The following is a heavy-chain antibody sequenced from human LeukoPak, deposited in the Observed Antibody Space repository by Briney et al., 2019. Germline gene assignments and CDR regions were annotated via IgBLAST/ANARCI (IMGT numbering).Heavy chain of an antibody. Sequence: GGSLRLSCAASGFTFSSYAMSWVRQAPGEGLEWVSAISGSGGSTYYADSVKGRFTISRDNSKNTLYLQMNSLRAEDTAVYYCAKGWELLPQNDAFDIWGQGTMVTVSS. CDR3: AKGWELLPQNDAFDI. CDR1: GFTFSSYA. CDR2: ISGSGGST. J-gene: IGHJ3*02. V-gene: IGHV3-23*01. D-gene: IGHD1-26*01.